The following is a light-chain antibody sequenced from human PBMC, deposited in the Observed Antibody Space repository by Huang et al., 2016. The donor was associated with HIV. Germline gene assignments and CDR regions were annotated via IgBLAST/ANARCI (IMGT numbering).Light chain of an antibody. CDR1: QSFSSN. CDR2: AAS. Sequence: EIVMTQSTATLSVSPGERATLSCRASQSFSSNLAWYQQKPGQAPRLLIYAASTRATGIPARFSGSGSGTEFTLTISSLQSEDFAVYYCQQYNNWPRTFGQGTKVEIK. V-gene: IGKV3-15*01. CDR3: QQYNNWPRT. J-gene: IGKJ1*01.